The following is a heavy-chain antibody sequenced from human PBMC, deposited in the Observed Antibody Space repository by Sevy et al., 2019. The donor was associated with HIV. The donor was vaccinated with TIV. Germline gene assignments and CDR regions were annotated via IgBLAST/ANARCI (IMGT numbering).Heavy chain of an antibody. Sequence: ASVKVSCKASGDTFRKYVISWVRQAPGQGLEWMGGIIPVYVTTNYAQKFQARVTFTADASTSTVYMELSRLRSEDTAVYYCARDMTCGGDCYYFDNWGQGTLVTVSS. V-gene: IGHV1-69*13. CDR2: IIPVYVTT. D-gene: IGHD2-21*02. J-gene: IGHJ4*02. CDR3: ARDMTCGGDCYYFDN. CDR1: GDTFRKYV.